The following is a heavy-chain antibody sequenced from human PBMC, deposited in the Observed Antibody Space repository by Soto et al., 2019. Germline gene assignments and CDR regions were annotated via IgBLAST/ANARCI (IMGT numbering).Heavy chain of an antibody. CDR1: CGSFIGYY. D-gene: IGHD3-10*01. Sequence: PSETLSLTCAFYCGSFIGYYWSWIRQPPGKGLGWIGEINHSGSTNYNPSLKSRVTISVDTSKNQFSLKLSSVTAADTAVYYCARLWFGELLTYYYGMDVWGQGTTVTVSS. CDR2: INHSGST. J-gene: IGHJ6*02. V-gene: IGHV4-34*01. CDR3: ARLWFGELLTYYYGMDV.